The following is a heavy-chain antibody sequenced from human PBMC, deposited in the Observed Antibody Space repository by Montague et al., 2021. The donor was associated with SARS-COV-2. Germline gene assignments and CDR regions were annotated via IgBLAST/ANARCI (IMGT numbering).Heavy chain of an antibody. CDR2: VNYSGST. CDR3: ARLGFVELWLNLGWFDP. D-gene: IGHD3-16*02. CDR1: GDSIRSSGYY. V-gene: IGHV4-39*02. J-gene: IGHJ5*02. Sequence: SETLSLTCSVSGDSIRSSGYYWGWIRQPPGKGRDWIGNVNYSGSTNYNPSLKSRVTMPVDTSKNHFSLELRSVTAADTAEYYCARLGFVELWLNLGWFDPWGQGTLVTVSS.